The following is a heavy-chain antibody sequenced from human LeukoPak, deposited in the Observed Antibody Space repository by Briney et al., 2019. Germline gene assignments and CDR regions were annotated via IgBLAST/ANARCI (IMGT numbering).Heavy chain of an antibody. V-gene: IGHV4-59*08. CDR1: GGSISSYY. CDR2: IYYSGST. Sequence: SETLSLTCTVSGGSISSYYWSWIRQPPGKGLEWIGYIYYSGSTNYNPSLKSRVTISVDTSKNLFSLKLSSVTAADTAVYYCARVGNTMVRGVIITTHYYFDYWGQGTLVTVSS. J-gene: IGHJ4*02. D-gene: IGHD3-10*01. CDR3: ARVGNTMVRGVIITTHYYFDY.